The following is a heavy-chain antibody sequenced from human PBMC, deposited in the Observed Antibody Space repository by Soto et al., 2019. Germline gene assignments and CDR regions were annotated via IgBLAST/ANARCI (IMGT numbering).Heavy chain of an antibody. Sequence: SETLSLTCSVSGGSISSYYWSWIRQPPGKGLEWIGYIYYSGSTNYNPSLKSRVTISVDTSKNQFSLKLSSVTAADTAVYYCARHPSRRYYDSSGYYYPLVYGMDVWGQGTTVTVS. D-gene: IGHD3-22*01. V-gene: IGHV4-59*08. CDR3: ARHPSRRYYDSSGYYYPLVYGMDV. J-gene: IGHJ6*02. CDR2: IYYSGST. CDR1: GGSISSYY.